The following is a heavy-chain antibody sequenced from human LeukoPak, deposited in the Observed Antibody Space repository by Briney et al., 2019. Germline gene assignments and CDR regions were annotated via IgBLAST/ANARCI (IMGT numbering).Heavy chain of an antibody. D-gene: IGHD2-8*02. CDR1: GFTFSSYA. Sequence: GRSLRLSCAASGFTFSSYAMHWVRQAPGKGLEWVAVISYDGSNKYYADSVKGRFTISRDNSKNTLYLQMNSLRAEDTAVYYCATSTAGLPFSYWGQGTLVTVSS. CDR3: ATSTAGLPFSY. J-gene: IGHJ4*02. CDR2: ISYDGSNK. V-gene: IGHV3-30*04.